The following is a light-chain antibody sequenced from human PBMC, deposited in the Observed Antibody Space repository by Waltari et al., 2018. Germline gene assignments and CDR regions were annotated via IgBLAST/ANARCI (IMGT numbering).Light chain of an antibody. J-gene: IGLJ3*02. CDR3: ATWDDSLSGRV. V-gene: IGLV1-44*01. CDR1: RSNIGTNT. CDR2: ANY. Sequence: QSVLTQPPSASGTPGQRVTISCSGSRSNIGTNTVTWYQQLPGTAPKTLIFANYHRPSGVPDRFSASKSGTSASLVISGLQSEDEADYFCATWDDSLSGRVFGGGTKVTVL.